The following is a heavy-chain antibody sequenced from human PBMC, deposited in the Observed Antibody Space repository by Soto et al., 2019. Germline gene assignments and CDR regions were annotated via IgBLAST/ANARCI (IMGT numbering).Heavy chain of an antibody. CDR2: INPNTGGT. J-gene: IGHJ4*02. D-gene: IGHD2-2*01. Sequence: ASVKVSCKASGYSFTAYYIHWVRQAPGQGLEWMGWINPNTGGTNYAQKFQGLVTMTRNTSISTAYMELSSLRSEDTAVYYCARGLRYQVDIDYWGQGTLVTVSS. CDR1: GYSFTAYY. CDR3: ARGLRYQVDIDY. V-gene: IGHV1-2*02.